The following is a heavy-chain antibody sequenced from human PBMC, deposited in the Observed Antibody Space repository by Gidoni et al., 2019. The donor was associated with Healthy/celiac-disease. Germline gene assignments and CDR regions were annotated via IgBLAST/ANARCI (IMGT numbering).Heavy chain of an antibody. Sequence: QVQLQESGPGLVKPSQTLSLTCTVSVGSISSGDYYWSWIRQPPGKGLEWIGYIYYSGSTYYNPSLQSRVTISVDTSKNQFSLKLSSVTAADTAVYYCARDNWNDEGWFDPWGQGTLVTVSS. CDR1: VGSISSGDYY. J-gene: IGHJ5*02. CDR3: ARDNWNDEGWFDP. CDR2: IYYSGST. V-gene: IGHV4-30-4*01. D-gene: IGHD1-1*01.